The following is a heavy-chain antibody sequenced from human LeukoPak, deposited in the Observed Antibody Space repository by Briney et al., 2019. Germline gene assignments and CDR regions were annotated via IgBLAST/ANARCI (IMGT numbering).Heavy chain of an antibody. CDR2: IYHSGNT. J-gene: IGHJ4*02. CDR3: ARHALTGDDYFDY. D-gene: IGHD7-27*01. V-gene: IGHV4-59*08. Sequence: SETLSLTCSVSGGSIRSNYWSWIRQPPGKGLEWIGHIYHSGNTNYNPSLKSRVTISVDTSKNQFSLNLRSVTAADTAVYYCARHALTGDDYFDYWGQGTLVTVSS. CDR1: GGSIRSNY.